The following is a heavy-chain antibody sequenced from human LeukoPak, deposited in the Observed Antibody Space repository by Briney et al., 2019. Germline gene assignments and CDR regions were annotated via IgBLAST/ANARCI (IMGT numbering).Heavy chain of an antibody. CDR3: ASGITRYNWNEGFDY. J-gene: IGHJ4*02. D-gene: IGHD1-1*01. CDR1: GFPFSSYS. Sequence: GGSLRLSCAASGFPFSSYSMNWVRQAPGKGLEWVSSISSSSTYIYYADSVKGRFTISRDNANNSLYLQMNSLRAEDTAVYYCASGITRYNWNEGFDYWGQGTLVTVSS. CDR2: ISSSSTYI. V-gene: IGHV3-21*01.